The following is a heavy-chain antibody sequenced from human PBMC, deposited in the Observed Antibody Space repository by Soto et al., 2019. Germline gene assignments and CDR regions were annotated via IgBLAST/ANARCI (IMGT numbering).Heavy chain of an antibody. D-gene: IGHD2-2*01. J-gene: IGHJ6*02. CDR2: IWYDGSNK. CDR1: GFTFSSYG. V-gene: IGHV3-33*01. Sequence: GGSLRLSCAASGFTFSSYGMHWVRQAPGKGLEWVAVIWYDGSNKYYADSVKGRFTISRDNSKNALYLQMNSLRAEDTAVYYCARDFVYQNYYYYGMDVWGQGTTVTVSS. CDR3: ARDFVYQNYYYYGMDV.